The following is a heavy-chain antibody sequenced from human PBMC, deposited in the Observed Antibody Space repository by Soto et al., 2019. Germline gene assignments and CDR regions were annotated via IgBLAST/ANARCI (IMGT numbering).Heavy chain of an antibody. Sequence: PSQTLSLTCAISGDSVSSNSAAWNWIRQYPSRGLEWLGRTYYRSKWYNDYAVSVKSRITINPDTSKNQFSLQLNSVTPEDTAVYFCARTLSSSAENWFDPWGQGTLVTVSS. V-gene: IGHV6-1*01. CDR2: TYYRSKWYN. D-gene: IGHD6-6*01. CDR1: GDSVSSNSAA. J-gene: IGHJ5*02. CDR3: ARTLSSSAENWFDP.